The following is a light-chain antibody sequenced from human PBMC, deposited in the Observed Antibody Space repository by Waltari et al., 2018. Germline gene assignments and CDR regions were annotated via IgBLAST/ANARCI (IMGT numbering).Light chain of an antibody. CDR2: WAS. Sequence: DMVMTQSPDSLAVSLGERATIHCKSSQSVLYSSNNRNYLAWYQQKPGQPPKLLIYWASDRESGVPDRFSGSGSGTDFTLTINSLQAEDVALYYCQQYYSAPWTFGQGTKVEI. CDR3: QQYYSAPWT. CDR1: QSVLYSSNNRNY. V-gene: IGKV4-1*01. J-gene: IGKJ1*01.